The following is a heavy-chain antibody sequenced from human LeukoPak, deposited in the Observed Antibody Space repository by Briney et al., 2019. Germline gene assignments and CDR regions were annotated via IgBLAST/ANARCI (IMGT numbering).Heavy chain of an antibody. CDR1: GFTVSSNY. CDR3: ARDSGTTGEVKFDP. J-gene: IGHJ5*02. V-gene: IGHV3-53*01. CDR2: IYSSGST. D-gene: IGHD3-10*01. Sequence: GGSLRLSCAASGFTVSSNYMSWVRQAPGKGLEWVSVIYSSGSTYYADSVKGRFTISRDNSKNTLYLQMNSLRAEDTAVYYCARDSGTTGEVKFDPWGQGTLVTVSS.